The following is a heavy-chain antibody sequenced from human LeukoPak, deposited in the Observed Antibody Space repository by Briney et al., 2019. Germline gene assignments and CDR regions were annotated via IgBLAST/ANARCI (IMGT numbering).Heavy chain of an antibody. CDR3: AKYGWFGELYNWFDP. CDR1: GFTFSSYA. J-gene: IGHJ5*02. CDR2: ISGNGGST. D-gene: IGHD3-10*01. Sequence: GGSLRLSCAASGFTFSSYAMSWVRQAPGKGLEWVSAISGNGGSTYYADSVKGRFTISRDNSKNTLYLQMNSLRAEDTAVYYCAKYGWFGELYNWFDPWGQGTLVTVSS. V-gene: IGHV3-23*01.